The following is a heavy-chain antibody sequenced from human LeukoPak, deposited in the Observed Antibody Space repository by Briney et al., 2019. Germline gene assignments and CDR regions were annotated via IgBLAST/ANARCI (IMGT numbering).Heavy chain of an antibody. Sequence: SETLSLTCTVSGGSISSYYWSWIRQPAGKGLEWIGRIYTSGSTNYNPSLKSRVTMSVYTSKNQFSLKLSSVTAADTAVYYCARDHGYSYGWVHDAFDIWGQGTMVTVSS. J-gene: IGHJ3*02. CDR2: IYTSGST. CDR1: GGSISSYY. V-gene: IGHV4-4*07. CDR3: ARDHGYSYGWVHDAFDI. D-gene: IGHD5-18*01.